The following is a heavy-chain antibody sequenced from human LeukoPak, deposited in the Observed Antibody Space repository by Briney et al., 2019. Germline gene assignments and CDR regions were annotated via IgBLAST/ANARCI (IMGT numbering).Heavy chain of an antibody. J-gene: IGHJ4*02. D-gene: IGHD3-10*01. Sequence: SETLSLTCTVSGGSISSYYWSWVRQPPGKRLELIGYIYYTGSTNYNPSLKSRVTVSVQTPKNQFSLKLSSVTEADTAVYFCARMSFYGSGTYSPLDYWGQGTLVTVSS. V-gene: IGHV4-59*01. CDR2: IYYTGST. CDR1: GGSISSYY. CDR3: ARMSFYGSGTYSPLDY.